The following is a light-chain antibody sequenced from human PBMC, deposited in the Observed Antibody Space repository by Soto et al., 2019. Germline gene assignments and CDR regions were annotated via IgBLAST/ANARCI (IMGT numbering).Light chain of an antibody. J-gene: IGLJ3*02. CDR2: EVS. CDR3: CSFARSSTGV. CDR1: SGDVGSYNL. V-gene: IGLV2-23*02. Sequence: QSVLTQPASVSGSPGQSITISCTGTSGDVGSYNLVSWYQQHPGKAPKLMIYEVSKRPSGVSNRFSGSKSGNTASLTISGLRAEDEADYYCCSFARSSTGVFGGGTKVTVL.